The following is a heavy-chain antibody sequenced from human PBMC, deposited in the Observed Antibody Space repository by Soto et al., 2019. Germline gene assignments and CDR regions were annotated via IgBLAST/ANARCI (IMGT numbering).Heavy chain of an antibody. CDR1: GGSISSYY. CDR2: IYYSGST. Sequence: ETLSLTCTVSGGSISSYYWSWIRQPPGKGLEWIGYIYYSGSTNYNPSLKSRVTISVDTSKNQFSLKLSSVTAADTAVYYCARRPIVATSGYFDYWGQGTLVTVSS. J-gene: IGHJ4*02. V-gene: IGHV4-59*12. CDR3: ARRPIVATSGYFDY. D-gene: IGHD5-12*01.